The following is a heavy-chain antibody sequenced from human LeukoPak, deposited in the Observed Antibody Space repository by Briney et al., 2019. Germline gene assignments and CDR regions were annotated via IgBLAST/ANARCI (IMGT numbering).Heavy chain of an antibody. CDR3: ASRGATVVWDDAFDI. J-gene: IGHJ3*02. CDR2: INHSGST. V-gene: IGHV4-34*01. D-gene: IGHD4-23*01. CDR1: GGSFSGYY. Sequence: SETLSLTCAVYGGSFSGYYWSWIRQPPGKGLEWIGEINHSGSTNYNPSLKSRVTISVDTSKNQFSLKLSSVTAEDTAVYYCASRGATVVWDDAFDIWGQGTMVTVSS.